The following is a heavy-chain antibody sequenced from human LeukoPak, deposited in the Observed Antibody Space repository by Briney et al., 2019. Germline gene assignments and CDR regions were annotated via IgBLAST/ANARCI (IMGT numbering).Heavy chain of an antibody. V-gene: IGHV3-20*04. CDR1: GFTFDDYG. D-gene: IGHD3-16*01. CDR3: ARDYDYVWGSYRGGFYGWFDP. CDR2: INWNGGST. Sequence: GGSLRLSCAASGFTFDDYGMSWVRQAPGKGLEWVSGINWNGGSTGYADSVKGRFTISRDNAKNSLYLQMNSLRAEDTALYYCARDYDYVWGSYRGGFYGWFDPWGQGTLVTVSS. J-gene: IGHJ5*02.